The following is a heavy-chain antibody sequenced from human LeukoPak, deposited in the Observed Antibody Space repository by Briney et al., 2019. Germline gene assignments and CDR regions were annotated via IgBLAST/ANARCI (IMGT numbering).Heavy chain of an antibody. CDR1: GGSIRNYY. CDR3: YGRYYDSSGYYYVDAFDI. V-gene: IGHV4-59*01. J-gene: IGHJ3*02. D-gene: IGHD3-22*01. Sequence: PSETLSLTCTVSGGSIRNYYWNWIRQPPGKGLEWIGYTSDSGHTDYKPSLKSRVTISVDTSKNQFSLKLSSVTAADTAVYYCYGRYYDSSGYYYVDAFDIWGQGTMVTVSS. CDR2: TSDSGHT.